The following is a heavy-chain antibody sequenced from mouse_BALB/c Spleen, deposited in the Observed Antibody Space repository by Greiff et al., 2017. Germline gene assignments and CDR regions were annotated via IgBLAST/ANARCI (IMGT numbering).Heavy chain of an antibody. V-gene: IGHV7-3*02. J-gene: IGHJ2*01. CDR1: GFTFTDYY. D-gene: IGHD3-1*01. Sequence: EVKVVESGGGLVQPGGSLRLSCATSGFTFTDYYMSWVRQPPGKALEWLGFIRNKANGYTTEYSASVKGRFTISRDNSQSILYLQMNTLRAEDSATYYCAGGLGTYFDYWGQGTTLTVSS. CDR3: AGGLGTYFDY. CDR2: IRNKANGYTT.